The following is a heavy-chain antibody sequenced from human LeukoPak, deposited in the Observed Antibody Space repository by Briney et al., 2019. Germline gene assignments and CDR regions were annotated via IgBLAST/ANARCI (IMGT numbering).Heavy chain of an antibody. D-gene: IGHD3-10*01. CDR3: ARDRGSQDY. CDR2: ITSSGTTI. J-gene: IGHJ4*02. CDR1: GFRFSSYE. Sequence: GGSLRLSCAASGFRFSSYEMNWVRRAPGKGLEWVSYITSSGTTIHYADSVKGRFTISRDNAKNSLYLQMNSLRAEDTAVYYCARDRGSQDYWGQGTLVTVSS. V-gene: IGHV3-48*03.